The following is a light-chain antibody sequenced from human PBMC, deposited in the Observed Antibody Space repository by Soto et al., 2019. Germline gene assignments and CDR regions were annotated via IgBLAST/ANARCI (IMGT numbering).Light chain of an antibody. Sequence: QSALTQPASVSGSPGQSITISCTGTSSDVGGYNYVSWYQQHPGKAPKLMIYEVSNRPSGVSNRFSGSKSGNTASLTISGLQAEDEADYYCGTWDSRLRVVVFGGGTKVTVL. CDR2: EVS. CDR3: GTWDSRLRVVV. V-gene: IGLV2-14*01. CDR1: SSDVGGYNY. J-gene: IGLJ2*01.